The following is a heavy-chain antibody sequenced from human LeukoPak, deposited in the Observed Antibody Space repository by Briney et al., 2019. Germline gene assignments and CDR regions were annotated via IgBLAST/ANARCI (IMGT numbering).Heavy chain of an antibody. CDR3: ARVVAARTYYMDV. CDR2: IYYSGST. Sequence: SETLSLTCTVSGGSISSYYWSWIRQPPGKGLEWIGYIYYSGSTNYNPSLKSRVPISVEPSKNQFSLKLSSVTAADTAVYYCARVVAARTYYMDVWGKGTTVTVSS. CDR1: GGSISSYY. J-gene: IGHJ6*03. V-gene: IGHV4-59*01. D-gene: IGHD6-6*01.